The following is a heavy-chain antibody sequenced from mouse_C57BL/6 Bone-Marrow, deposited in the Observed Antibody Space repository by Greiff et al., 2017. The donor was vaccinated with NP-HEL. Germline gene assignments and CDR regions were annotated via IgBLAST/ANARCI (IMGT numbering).Heavy chain of an antibody. CDR2: ISSGGSYT. V-gene: IGHV5-6*01. Sequence: EVQGVESGGDLVKPGGSLKLSCAASGFTFSSYGISWVRQTPDKRLEWVATISSGGSYTYYPDSVKGRFTISRDNAKNTLYLQMSSLKSEDTAMYYCASPITTVVGRFAYWGQGTLVTVSA. D-gene: IGHD1-1*01. CDR1: GFTFSSYG. J-gene: IGHJ3*01. CDR3: ASPITTVVGRFAY.